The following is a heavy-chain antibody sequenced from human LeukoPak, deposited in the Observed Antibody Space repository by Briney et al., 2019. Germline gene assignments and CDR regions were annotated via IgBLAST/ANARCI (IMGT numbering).Heavy chain of an antibody. D-gene: IGHD3-3*01. CDR3: AKDYGLFAWSFDY. CDR1: GFTFDDYA. V-gene: IGHV3-9*01. Sequence: PGGSLRLSCAASGFTFDDYAMHWVRQAPGKGLEWVSGISWNSGSIGYADSVKGRFTISRDNAKNSLYLQMNSLRAEDTALYYCAKDYGLFAWSFDYWGQGTLATVSS. J-gene: IGHJ4*02. CDR2: ISWNSGSI.